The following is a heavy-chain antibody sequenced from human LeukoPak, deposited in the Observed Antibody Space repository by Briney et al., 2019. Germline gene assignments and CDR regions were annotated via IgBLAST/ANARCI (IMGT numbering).Heavy chain of an antibody. Sequence: GGSLRLSCAASGFTFSDYYMSWIRQAPGKGLEWVSYISSSGSTIYYADSVKGRFTISRDNAKNSLSLQMNSLRAEDTAVYYCARDPYNGSYGDDYYYYMDVWGKGTTVTISS. CDR3: ARDPYNGSYGDDYYYYMDV. V-gene: IGHV3-11*04. D-gene: IGHD1-26*01. J-gene: IGHJ6*03. CDR2: ISSSGSTI. CDR1: GFTFSDYY.